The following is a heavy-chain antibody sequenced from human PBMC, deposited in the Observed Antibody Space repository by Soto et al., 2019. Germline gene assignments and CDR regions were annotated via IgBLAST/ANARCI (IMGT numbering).Heavy chain of an antibody. J-gene: IGHJ3*01. CDR1: GFTFSNYW. V-gene: IGHV3-7*01. Sequence: GGSLRLSCAASGFTFSNYWMSWVRQAPGKGLEWVANIKQDGSEKYYVDSVRGRFTISKDNAKNSLYLQTNSLRAEDTAVYYCARVSPLRGGDSFHDAYDVWGQGTMVTVSS. D-gene: IGHD2-21*02. CDR2: IKQDGSEK. CDR3: ARVSPLRGGDSFHDAYDV.